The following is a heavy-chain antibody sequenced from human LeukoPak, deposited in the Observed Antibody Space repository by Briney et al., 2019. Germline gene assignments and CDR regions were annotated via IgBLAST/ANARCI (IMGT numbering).Heavy chain of an antibody. D-gene: IGHD3-10*01. Sequence: GGSLRLSCAASGFTFSSYSMNWVRQAPGKGLEWVSSISSSSSYIYYADSVKGRFTISRDNAKNSLYLQMNSLRAEDTAVYYCARGFTMVRGAIDYWGQGTLVTVSS. CDR2: ISSSSSYI. CDR3: ARGFTMVRGAIDY. CDR1: GFTFSSYS. V-gene: IGHV3-21*04. J-gene: IGHJ4*02.